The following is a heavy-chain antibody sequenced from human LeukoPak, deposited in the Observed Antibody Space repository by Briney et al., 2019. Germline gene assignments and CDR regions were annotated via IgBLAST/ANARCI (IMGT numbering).Heavy chain of an antibody. CDR1: GFTFDDYA. J-gene: IGHJ4*02. CDR2: ISWNSGSI. V-gene: IGHV3-9*01. CDR3: AKAFTRITNGWFDY. D-gene: IGHD6-19*01. Sequence: PGRSLRLSCAASGFTFDDYAMHWVRQAPGKGLEWVSGISWNSGSIGYANSVKGRFTISRDNAKNSLYLQMNSLRAEDTALYYCAKAFTRITNGWFDYWGQGTLVTVSS.